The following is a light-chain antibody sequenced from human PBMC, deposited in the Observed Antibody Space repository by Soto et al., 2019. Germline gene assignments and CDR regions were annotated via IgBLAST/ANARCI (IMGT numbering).Light chain of an antibody. Sequence: EIVLTQSPGTLSLSPGERATLSCSAIQSVSSSYLAWYQQKPGQAPRLLIYGASSRATGIPDRFSGSGSGTDFTLTISRLEPEDFAVYYCQQYGYLAPYTFGQGTKVDIK. CDR1: QSVSSSY. CDR2: GAS. J-gene: IGKJ2*01. CDR3: QQYGYLAPYT. V-gene: IGKV3-20*01.